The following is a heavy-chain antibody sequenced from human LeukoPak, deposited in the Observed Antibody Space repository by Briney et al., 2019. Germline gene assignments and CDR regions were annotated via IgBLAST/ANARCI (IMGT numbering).Heavy chain of an antibody. Sequence: PGGSLRLSCAASGFTFSGSAMHWVRQASGKGLEWVGRIRSKVNNYATAYAVSVKGRFTISRDESKNTAYLQMNSLKTEDTAVYYCTRRSGDDSRGYYDYWGQGTLVTVSS. D-gene: IGHD3-22*01. CDR2: IRSKVNNYAT. CDR3: TRRSGDDSRGYYDY. V-gene: IGHV3-73*01. CDR1: GFTFSGSA. J-gene: IGHJ4*02.